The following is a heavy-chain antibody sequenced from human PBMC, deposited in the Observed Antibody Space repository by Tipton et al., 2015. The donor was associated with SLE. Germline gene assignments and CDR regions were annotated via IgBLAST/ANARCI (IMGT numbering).Heavy chain of an antibody. CDR2: IYYSGST. V-gene: IGHV4-59*11. CDR3: ARSAGLTNGEYFQH. Sequence: TLSLTCTVSGGSISSHYWSWIRQPPGKGLEWIGYIYYSGSTNHNPSLKSRVTISVDTSKNQFSLKLSSVTAADTAVYYCARSAGLTNGEYFQHWGQGTLVTGSS. D-gene: IGHD3-3*01. J-gene: IGHJ1*01. CDR1: GGSISSHY.